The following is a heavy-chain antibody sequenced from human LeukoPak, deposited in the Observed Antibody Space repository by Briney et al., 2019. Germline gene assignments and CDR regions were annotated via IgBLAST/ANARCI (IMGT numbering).Heavy chain of an antibody. D-gene: IGHD3-22*01. J-gene: IGHJ4*02. V-gene: IGHV3-30*01. CDR2: VSYDGSGE. CDR3: ARDLYYYDSSGSMDY. Sequence: GRSLRLSCAASGFIFRSYPMHWGRQAPGKGLEWVAVVSYDGSGENYADSVNGRFTISRDNSKNTLYLQMNSLRAEDTAVYYCARDLYYYDSSGSMDYWGQGTLVTVSS. CDR1: GFIFRSYP.